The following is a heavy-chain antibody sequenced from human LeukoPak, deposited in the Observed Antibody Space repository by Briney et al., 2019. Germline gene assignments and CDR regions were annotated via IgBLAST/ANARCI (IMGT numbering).Heavy chain of an antibody. Sequence: SETLSLTCTVSGGSISSSSYYWGWIRQPPGKGLEWIGSIYYSGSTYYNPSLKSRVTISVDTSKNQFSLKLSSVTAADTAVYYCAIWNWYFDLWGRGTLVTVSS. CDR2: IYYSGST. J-gene: IGHJ2*01. D-gene: IGHD3-3*01. V-gene: IGHV4-39*07. CDR1: GGSISSSSYY. CDR3: AIWNWYFDL.